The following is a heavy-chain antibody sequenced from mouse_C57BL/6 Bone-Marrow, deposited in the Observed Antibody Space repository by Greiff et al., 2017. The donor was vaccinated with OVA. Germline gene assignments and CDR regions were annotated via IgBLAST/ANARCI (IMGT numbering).Heavy chain of an antibody. V-gene: IGHV1-15*01. D-gene: IGHD2-5*01. CDR2: IDPETGGT. J-gene: IGHJ4*01. Sequence: VQLQQSGAELVRPGASVTLSCKASGYTFTDYEMHWVKQTPVHGLEWIGAIDPETGGTASNQKFKGKARLTADKSSSTAYMELRSLTSEDSAVYYCTRGYSNYYAMDYWGQGTSVTVSS. CDR3: TRGYSNYYAMDY. CDR1: GYTFTDYE.